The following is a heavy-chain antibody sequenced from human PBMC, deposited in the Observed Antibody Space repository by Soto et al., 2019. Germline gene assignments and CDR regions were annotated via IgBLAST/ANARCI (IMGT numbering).Heavy chain of an antibody. J-gene: IGHJ5*02. CDR1: GYTFTSYG. V-gene: IGHV1-18*04. Sequence: QVQLVQSGAEVRNPGASVKVSCKASGYTFTSYGINWVRQAPGQGLEWMGWISTYNGNTNYAQKLQGRVTMTTDTSSSTAYMELSSLRSDDTAVYDCARDRPPFLAWLYQRGWFDPWGQGTLVTVSS. CDR2: ISTYNGNT. D-gene: IGHD3-3*01. CDR3: ARDRPPFLAWLYQRGWFDP.